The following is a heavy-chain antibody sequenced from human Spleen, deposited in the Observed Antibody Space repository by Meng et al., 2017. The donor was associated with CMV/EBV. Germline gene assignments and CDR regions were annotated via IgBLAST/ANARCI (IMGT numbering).Heavy chain of an antibody. D-gene: IGHD4-11*01. CDR2: IHYGGST. CDR3: ASRIYDYSIPY. CDR1: GGSISSGNYY. Sequence: GSLRLSCTVSGGSISSGNYYWGWIRQPPGKGLEWIGSIHYGGSTYYNPSLMSRVTISVDTSKNQFSLKLSTATAADTAVYYCASRIYDYSIPYWGQGTLVTVSS. V-gene: IGHV4-39*07. J-gene: IGHJ4*02.